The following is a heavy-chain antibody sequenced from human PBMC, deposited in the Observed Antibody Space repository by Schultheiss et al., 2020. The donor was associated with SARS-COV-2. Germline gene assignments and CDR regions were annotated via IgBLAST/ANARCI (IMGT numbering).Heavy chain of an antibody. CDR3: ARVPRPTVEMATNPFHYYYYMDV. CDR2: INPNSGGT. Sequence: ASVKVSCKASGYTFTSYGISWVLQAPGQGLEWMGWINPNSGGTNYAQKFQGRVTVTSNTSISKAYMELSRLRSDDTSVYYCARVPRPTVEMATNPFHYYYYMDVWGKGTTVTVSS. V-gene: IGHV1-2*02. J-gene: IGHJ6*03. CDR1: GYTFTSYG. D-gene: IGHD5-24*01.